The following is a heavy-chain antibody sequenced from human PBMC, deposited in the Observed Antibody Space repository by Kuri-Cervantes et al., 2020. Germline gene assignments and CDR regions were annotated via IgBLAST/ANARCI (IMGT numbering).Heavy chain of an antibody. Sequence: GGSLRLSCAASGFTFSSYWMHWVRQAPGKGLVWVSRINSDGSSTSCADSVKGRFTISRDNSKNTLYLQMNSLRAEDTAVYYCARDRCSGGSCYSNAFDIWGQGTMVTVSS. V-gene: IGHV3-74*01. J-gene: IGHJ3*02. D-gene: IGHD2-15*01. CDR3: ARDRCSGGSCYSNAFDI. CDR2: INSDGSST. CDR1: GFTFSSYW.